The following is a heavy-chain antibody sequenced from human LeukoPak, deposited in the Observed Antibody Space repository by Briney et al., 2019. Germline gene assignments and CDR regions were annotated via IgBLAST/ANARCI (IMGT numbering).Heavy chain of an antibody. CDR1: GFTLSDYS. CDR3: ARVGNSEAFDI. Sequence: GGSLRLSCAASGFTLSDYSMHWIRQAPGKGLEDVSAISSSGHRTYYADSVKGRFTISRDNSKNTLYPHTGSLRAGDMAVYYYARVGNSEAFDIWGQETMVTVSS. D-gene: IGHD3-10*01. V-gene: IGHV3-64*02. CDR2: ISSSGHRT. J-gene: IGHJ3*02.